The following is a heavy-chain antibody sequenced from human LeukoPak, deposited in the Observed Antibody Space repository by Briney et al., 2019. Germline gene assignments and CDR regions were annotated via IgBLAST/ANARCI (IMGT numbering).Heavy chain of an antibody. J-gene: IGHJ4*02. CDR3: AQEASRLRSFDY. D-gene: IGHD6-25*01. CDR2: VSGDGGST. Sequence: GGSLRLSCAASGFTFSGYAMTWVRQAPGKGLEWVSGVSGDGGSTYYADSVKGRFTISRDNAKNSLYLQMNSLRAEDTALYYCAQEASRLRSFDYWGQGTLVTVSS. CDR1: GFTFSGYA. V-gene: IGHV3-23*01.